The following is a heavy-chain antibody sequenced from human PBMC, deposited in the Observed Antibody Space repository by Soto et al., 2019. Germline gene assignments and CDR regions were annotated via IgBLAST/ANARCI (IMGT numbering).Heavy chain of an antibody. J-gene: IGHJ4*02. D-gene: IGHD1-26*01. CDR2: IIPIFGTA. V-gene: IGHV1-69*13. CDR3: ARGAKGWDFDY. Sequence: SVKVSCKASGYTCSSYAISWVRQAPGQGLEWMGGIIPIFGTADYAQKFQGRVTITADESTSTGNMELSSLRAEDTAVYYCARGAKGWDFDYWGQG. CDR1: GYTCSSYA.